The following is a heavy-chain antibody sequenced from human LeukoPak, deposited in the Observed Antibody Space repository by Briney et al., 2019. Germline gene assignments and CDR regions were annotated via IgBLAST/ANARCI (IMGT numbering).Heavy chain of an antibody. CDR3: ARVSTGSEYFDY. J-gene: IGHJ4*02. CDR1: GFTFSSYE. V-gene: IGHV3-48*03. Sequence: GGSLRLSCAASGFTFSSYEMNWVRQAPGKGLEWVSYISRSGSTIFSADSVKGRFTTSGDNAKNSLFLQMNSLRAEDTAVYYCARVSTGSEYFDYWGQGTLVTVSS. CDR2: ISRSGSTI.